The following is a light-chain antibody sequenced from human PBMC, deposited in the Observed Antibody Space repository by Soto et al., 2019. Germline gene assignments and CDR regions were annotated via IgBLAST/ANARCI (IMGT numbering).Light chain of an antibody. CDR3: QQYVNSPVT. CDR2: GAS. J-gene: IGKJ2*01. V-gene: IGKV3-20*01. CDR1: QRVNSSY. Sequence: EIALTQSPDILYLSPGEGATLSCRASQRVNSSYLAWYQQKPGQAPRLLISGASDRATGVPARVSGSGYGTDFTHTISRLEPEDFAVYYCQQYVNSPVTFGQGTKLQIK.